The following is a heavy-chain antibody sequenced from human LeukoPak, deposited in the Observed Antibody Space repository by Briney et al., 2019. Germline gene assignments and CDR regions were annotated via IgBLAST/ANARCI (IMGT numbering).Heavy chain of an antibody. V-gene: IGHV3-23*01. CDR3: AKTMHDYGDPGMDY. CDR1: GFTFSSYA. J-gene: IGHJ4*02. CDR2: ISGSGGST. D-gene: IGHD4-17*01. Sequence: GGSLRLSCAVSGFTFSSYAMSWVRQAPGKGLEWVSAISGSGGSTYYADSVKGRFTISRDNSKNTLYLQMNSLRAEDTAVYYCAKTMHDYGDPGMDYWGQGTLVTVSS.